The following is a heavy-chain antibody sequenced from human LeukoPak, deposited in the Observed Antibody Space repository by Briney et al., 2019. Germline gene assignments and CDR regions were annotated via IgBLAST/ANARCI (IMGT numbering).Heavy chain of an antibody. Sequence: PGGSLRLSCAASGLTLSNYYMSWIRQAPGKGLEWVSYISNIGSTTHHADSVKGRFSISRDSSNNTLFLQMSSLRVDDTAVYYCARALYLDWFKIDPWGQGTLVTVSS. J-gene: IGHJ5*02. V-gene: IGHV3-11*01. CDR2: ISNIGSTT. CDR1: GLTLSNYY. D-gene: IGHD3-9*01. CDR3: ARALYLDWFKIDP.